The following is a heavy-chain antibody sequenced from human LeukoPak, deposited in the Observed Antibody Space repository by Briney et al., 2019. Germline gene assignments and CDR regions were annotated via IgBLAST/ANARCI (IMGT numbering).Heavy chain of an antibody. CDR3: ARSRPTAIALSDY. D-gene: IGHD2-21*02. CDR2: IYYSGST. V-gene: IGHV4-59*01. J-gene: IGHJ4*02. Sequence: SETLSLTCTVSGGSISSYYWSWIRQPPGKGLEWIGYIYYSGSTNYNPSLKSRVTISVDTSKNQFSLKLSSVTAADTAVYYCARSRPTAIALSDYWGQGTLVTVSS. CDR1: GGSISSYY.